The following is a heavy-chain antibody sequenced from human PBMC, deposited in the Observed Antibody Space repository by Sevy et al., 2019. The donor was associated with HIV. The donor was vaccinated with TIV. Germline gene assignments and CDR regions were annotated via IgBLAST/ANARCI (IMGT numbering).Heavy chain of an antibody. Sequence: GGSLRLSCAASGFTFSSYAMSWVRQAPGKGLEWVSAISGSGGSTYYADSVKGRFTISRDNSKNTLYLQMNSLRAEDTAVYYCAKSGSAGDFWSGLGYFQHWGQGTLVTVSS. D-gene: IGHD3-3*01. CDR2: ISGSGGST. CDR3: AKSGSAGDFWSGLGYFQH. CDR1: GFTFSSYA. V-gene: IGHV3-23*01. J-gene: IGHJ1*01.